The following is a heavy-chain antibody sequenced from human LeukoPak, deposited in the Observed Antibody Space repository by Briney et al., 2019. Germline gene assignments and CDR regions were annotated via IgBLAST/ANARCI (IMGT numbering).Heavy chain of an antibody. D-gene: IGHD3-22*01. V-gene: IGHV3-74*01. CDR2: INSDGSNT. CDR3: ARVGDSSGYYGYYYYYYGMDV. CDR1: GNYW. J-gene: IGHJ6*02. Sequence: GGSLRLSCAASGNYWMHWVRQAPGKGLVWVSRINSDGSNTNYADSVKGRFTISRDNAKNTLYLQMNSLRAEDTAVYYCARVGDSSGYYGYYYYYYGMDVWGQGTTVTVSS.